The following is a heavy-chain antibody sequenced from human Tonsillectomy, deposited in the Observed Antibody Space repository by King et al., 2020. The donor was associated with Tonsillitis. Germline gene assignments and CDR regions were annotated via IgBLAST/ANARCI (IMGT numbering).Heavy chain of an antibody. D-gene: IGHD2-21*01. V-gene: IGHV4-31*03. J-gene: IGHJ6*03. CDR1: GDSISSGDYY. Sequence: VQLQESGPGLVKPSQTLSLTCSVSGDSISSGDYYWTWIRQRPGKGLKWIGHSHNRGSAYYNPSLKSRVTISVDTSANQFSLRLNSVTAADTAVYFCERVRNSFYSYNNYMDVWGRGTTVTDSS. CDR2: SHNRGSA. CDR3: ERVRNSFYSYNNYMDV.